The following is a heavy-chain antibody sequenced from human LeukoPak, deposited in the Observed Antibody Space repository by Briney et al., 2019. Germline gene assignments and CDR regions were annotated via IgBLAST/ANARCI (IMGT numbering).Heavy chain of an antibody. D-gene: IGHD3-10*01. Sequence: ASVKVSCKASGYTFTSYYMHWVRQAPGQGLEWMGIINPSGGSTSYAQKFQGRVTMTRDMSTSTVYMELSSLRSEDTAVYYCARGINGILWFGVYYYYYMDVWGKGTTVTISS. CDR3: ARGINGILWFGVYYYYYMDV. J-gene: IGHJ6*03. V-gene: IGHV1-46*01. CDR2: INPSGGST. CDR1: GYTFTSYY.